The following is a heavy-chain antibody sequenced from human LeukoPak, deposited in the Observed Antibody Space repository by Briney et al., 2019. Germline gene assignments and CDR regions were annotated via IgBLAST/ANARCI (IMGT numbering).Heavy chain of an antibody. CDR2: IIPIFGTA. J-gene: IGHJ4*02. D-gene: IGHD6-19*01. Sequence: ASVKVSCKASGGTFISYAISWVRQAPGQGLEWMGGIIPIFGTANYAQKFQGRVTITADESTSTAYMELSSLRSEDTAVYYCAGVGGQWLGRNYFDYWGQGTLVTVSS. CDR3: AGVGGQWLGRNYFDY. V-gene: IGHV1-69*13. CDR1: GGTFISYA.